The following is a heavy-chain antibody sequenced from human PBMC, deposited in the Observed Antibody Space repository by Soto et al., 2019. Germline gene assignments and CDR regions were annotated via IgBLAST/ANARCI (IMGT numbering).Heavy chain of an antibody. CDR2: ISYDGSNK. CDR3: AKAGVTAHYYYCMDV. D-gene: IGHD3-10*01. CDR1: GFTFSSYG. Sequence: QVQLVESGGGVVQPGRSLRLSCAASGFTFSSYGMHWVRQAPGKGLEWVAVISYDGSNKYYADSVKGRFTISRDNSKNTLYLQMNSLRAEDTAVYYCAKAGVTAHYYYCMDVWGQGTTVTVSS. J-gene: IGHJ6*02. V-gene: IGHV3-30*18.